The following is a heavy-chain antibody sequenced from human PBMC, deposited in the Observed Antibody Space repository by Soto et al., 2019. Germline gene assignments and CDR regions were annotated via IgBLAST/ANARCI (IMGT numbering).Heavy chain of an antibody. CDR3: ARLGASRTLV. V-gene: IGHV4-59*01. CDR2: VYYTGDT. D-gene: IGHD7-27*01. J-gene: IGHJ3*01. Sequence: QVQLQESGPRLVKPSETLSVTCNVSGGSINSYYWSWIRQSPGKGLEWIGYVYYTGDTNYNPSLQSRLTIAVDPSKSQFSLKLNSVTAADTAVYFCARLGASRTLVWGQGTMVTVSS. CDR1: GGSINSYY.